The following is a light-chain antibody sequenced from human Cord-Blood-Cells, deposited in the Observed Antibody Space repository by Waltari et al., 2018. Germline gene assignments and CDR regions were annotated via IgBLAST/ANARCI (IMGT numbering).Light chain of an antibody. CDR2: DAS. CDR1: QGISSY. J-gene: IGKJ5*01. CDR3: QQYYSYPIT. Sequence: AIRMTQSPSSFSASTGDRVTITCRARQGISSYLAWYQQKPGKSPKLLIYDASTLQSGVPSRFSGSGSGTDFTLTISCLQSEDFATYYCQQYYSYPITFGQGTRLEIK. V-gene: IGKV1-8*01.